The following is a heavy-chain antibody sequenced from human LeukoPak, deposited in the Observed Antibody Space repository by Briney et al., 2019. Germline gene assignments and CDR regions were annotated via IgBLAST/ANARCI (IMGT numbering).Heavy chain of an antibody. D-gene: IGHD2-15*01. V-gene: IGHV3-48*03. Sequence: GGSLRLSCAASGFTFSSYEMKWVRQAPGKGLEWVSYISSSGSTTYYADSVKARFTISRDNAKNSLHLQMNSLRAEDTAVYYCARGLLCGSCYHTFDYWGQGTLVTVSS. CDR2: ISSSGSTT. CDR3: ARGLLCGSCYHTFDY. J-gene: IGHJ4*02. CDR1: GFTFSSYE.